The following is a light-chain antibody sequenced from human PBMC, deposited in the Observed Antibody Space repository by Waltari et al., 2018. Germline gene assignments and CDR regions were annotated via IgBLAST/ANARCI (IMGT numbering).Light chain of an antibody. J-gene: IGLJ2*01. CDR2: VNSDGSH. CDR1: SGYSGFA. Sequence: QLVLTQSPSASASLGASVKLTCTLSSGYSGFALPWHQQQPEKGPRYLMKVNSDGSHTRGDGIPDRFSASTSGAERHLTISSLQSEDEADYYCQTWGNGFRIFGGGTKLTV. CDR3: QTWGNGFRI. V-gene: IGLV4-69*01.